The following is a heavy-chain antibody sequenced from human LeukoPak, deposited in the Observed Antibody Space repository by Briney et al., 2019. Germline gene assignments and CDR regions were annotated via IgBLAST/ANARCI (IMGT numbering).Heavy chain of an antibody. CDR1: GYSISSGYY. CDR2: IYHSGST. D-gene: IGHD5-12*01. V-gene: IGHV4-38-2*02. J-gene: IGHJ5*02. CDR3: AREVGIVKLNNWFDP. Sequence: KPSETLSLTCTVSGYSISSGYYRGWIRQPPGKGLEWIGSIYHSGSTYYNPSLKSRVTISVDTSKNQFSLKLSSVTAADTAVYYCAREVGIVKLNNWFDPWGQGTLVTVSS.